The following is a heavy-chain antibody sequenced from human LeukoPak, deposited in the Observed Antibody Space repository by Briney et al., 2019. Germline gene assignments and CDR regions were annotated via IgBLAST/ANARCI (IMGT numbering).Heavy chain of an antibody. J-gene: IGHJ6*03. V-gene: IGHV4-34*01. Sequence: PSETLSLTCAVYGGSFSGYYWSWIRQPPGKGLEWIGEINHSGSTNYNPSLKSRVTISVDTSKNQFSLKLSSVTAADMAVYYCARVRVGLVVVSNYYMDVWGKGTTVTISS. CDR1: GGSFSGYY. CDR3: ARVRVGLVVVSNYYMDV. CDR2: INHSGST. D-gene: IGHD3-22*01.